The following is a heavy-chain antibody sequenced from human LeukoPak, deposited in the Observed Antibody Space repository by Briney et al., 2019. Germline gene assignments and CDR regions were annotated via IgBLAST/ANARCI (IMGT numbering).Heavy chain of an antibody. V-gene: IGHV4-39*07. CDR1: GGSISSSSYY. J-gene: IGHJ4*02. Sequence: PSETLSLTCTVSGGSISSSSYYWGWIRQPPGKGLEWIGSIYYSGSTYYNPSLKSRVTISVDTSKNQFSLKLSSVTAADTAVYYCARGLSTRGWLQLLGGPTGGYFDYWGQGTLVTVPS. CDR2: IYYSGST. CDR3: ARGLSTRGWLQLLGGPTGGYFDY. D-gene: IGHD5-24*01.